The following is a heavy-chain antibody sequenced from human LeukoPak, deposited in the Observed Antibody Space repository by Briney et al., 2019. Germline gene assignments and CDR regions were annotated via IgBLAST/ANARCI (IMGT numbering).Heavy chain of an antibody. V-gene: IGHV3-43*02. Sequence: GGSLRLSCAASGFTFDDYAMHWVRQAPGKGLEWVSLISGEGFSTYYADSVKGRFTISRDNSKNSLYLQMNSLRTEDTALYYCAKDSRIRYYFDYWGQGTLVTVPS. CDR3: AKDSRIRYYFDY. CDR1: GFTFDDYA. J-gene: IGHJ4*02. D-gene: IGHD2/OR15-2a*01. CDR2: ISGEGFST.